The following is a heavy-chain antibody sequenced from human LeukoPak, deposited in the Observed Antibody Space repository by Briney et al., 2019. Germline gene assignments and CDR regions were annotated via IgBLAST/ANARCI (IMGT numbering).Heavy chain of an antibody. D-gene: IGHD3-10*01. J-gene: IGHJ5*02. Sequence: SETLSLTCAVYGGSFSGYYWSWIRQPPGKGLEWIGEINHSGSTNYNPSLKSRVTISVDTSKNQFSLKLSSVTAADTAVYYCASFYGSASHNWFDPWGQGTLVTVSS. CDR2: INHSGST. CDR1: GGSFSGYY. CDR3: ASFYGSASHNWFDP. V-gene: IGHV4-34*01.